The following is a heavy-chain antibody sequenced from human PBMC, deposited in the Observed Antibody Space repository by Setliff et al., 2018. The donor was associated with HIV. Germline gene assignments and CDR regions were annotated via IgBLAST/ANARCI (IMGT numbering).Heavy chain of an antibody. V-gene: IGHV3-23*01. J-gene: IGHJ6*02. D-gene: IGHD6-6*01. CDR1: GFTFSNYV. CDR3: ASYSSSSGYYYGMDV. Sequence: GGSLRLSCAASGFTFSNYVINWVRQAPGKGLEWVSAVSGGGDGTNYADSVKGRFTISRDNSKNTMYLQMNSLRADDTALYYCASYSSSSGYYYGMDVWGQGTTVTVSS. CDR2: VSGGGDGT.